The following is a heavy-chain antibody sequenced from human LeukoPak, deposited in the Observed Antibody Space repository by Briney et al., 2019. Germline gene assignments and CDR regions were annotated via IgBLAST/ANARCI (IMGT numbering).Heavy chain of an antibody. Sequence: SETLSLTCAVSGGSISSGGYSWSWIRQPPGKGLEWIGEINHSGSTNYNPSLKSRVTVSVDTSKNQFSLKLSSVTAADTAVYYCARGHDYGGNGPGDYWGQGTLVTVSS. J-gene: IGHJ4*02. V-gene: IGHV4-30-2*01. CDR2: INHSGST. D-gene: IGHD4-23*01. CDR1: GGSISSGGYS. CDR3: ARGHDYGGNGPGDY.